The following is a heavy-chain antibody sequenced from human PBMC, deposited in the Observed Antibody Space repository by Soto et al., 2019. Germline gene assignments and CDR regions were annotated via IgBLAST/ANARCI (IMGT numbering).Heavy chain of an antibody. V-gene: IGHV4-30-4*01. D-gene: IGHD4-17*01. Sequence: LCGGSISSGDYYWRWIRQPPGKGLEWIGYIYYSGSTYYNPSLKSRVTISVDTSKNQFSLKLSSVTAADTAVYYCARVRTTTVAYFDYWGQGTLVTVSS. J-gene: IGHJ4*02. CDR3: ARVRTTTVAYFDY. CDR2: IYYSGST. CDR1: GGSISSGDYY.